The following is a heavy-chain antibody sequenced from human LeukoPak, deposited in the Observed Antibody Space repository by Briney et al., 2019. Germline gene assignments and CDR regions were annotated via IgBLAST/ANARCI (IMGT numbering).Heavy chain of an antibody. CDR3: ARGRNFDSSGSVDY. Sequence: GGSLRLSCAASGFTFSDYYMSWIRQAPGKGLEWASYISTGGSNTNYADSMKGRFTISRDNAKSSLYLQMNSLRAEDTAMYYCARGRNFDSSGSVDYWGQGTLVTVSS. D-gene: IGHD3-22*01. CDR1: GFTFSDYY. J-gene: IGHJ4*02. V-gene: IGHV3-11*06. CDR2: ISTGGSNT.